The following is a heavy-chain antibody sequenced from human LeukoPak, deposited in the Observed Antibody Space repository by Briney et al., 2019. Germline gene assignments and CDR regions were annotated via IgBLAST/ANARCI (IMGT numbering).Heavy chain of an antibody. J-gene: IGHJ4*02. Sequence: SQTLSLTCTVSGGSISSGGYYWSWIRQPPGKGLEWIGYIYHSGSTYYNPSLKSRVTISVDRSKNQFSLKLSSVTAAGTAVYYCARAEGYCSSTSCPTPFDYWGQGTLVTVSS. D-gene: IGHD2-2*01. CDR1: GGSISSGGYY. V-gene: IGHV4-30-2*01. CDR2: IYHSGST. CDR3: ARAEGYCSSTSCPTPFDY.